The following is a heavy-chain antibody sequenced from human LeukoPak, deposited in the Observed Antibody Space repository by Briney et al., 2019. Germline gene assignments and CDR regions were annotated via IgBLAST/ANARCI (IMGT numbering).Heavy chain of an antibody. CDR3: ARLRYYAMDV. Sequence: GGSLRLSCAASGFTFSTYYMNWVRQAPGKGLEWVSYISSSSRTISYADSVSGGCTISRDNAKNSLYLQMNSLRAEDTAVYYCARLRYYAMDVWGQGTTVTASS. CDR1: GFTFSTYY. CDR2: ISSSSRTI. J-gene: IGHJ6*02. V-gene: IGHV3-48*01.